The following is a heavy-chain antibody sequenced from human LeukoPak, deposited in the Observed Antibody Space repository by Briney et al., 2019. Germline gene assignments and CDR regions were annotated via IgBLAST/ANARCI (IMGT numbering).Heavy chain of an antibody. CDR3: AKGGSGYYPYYFDY. CDR1: GSTFSRHG. D-gene: IGHD3-22*01. J-gene: IGHJ4*02. V-gene: IGHV3-23*01. Sequence: GRSLRLSCAASGSTFSRHGMHWVRQAPGKGLEWVSAISGSGGSTYYADSVKGRFTTSRDNSKNTLYLQMNSLRAEDTAVYYCAKGGSGYYPYYFDYWGQGTLVTVSS. CDR2: ISGSGGST.